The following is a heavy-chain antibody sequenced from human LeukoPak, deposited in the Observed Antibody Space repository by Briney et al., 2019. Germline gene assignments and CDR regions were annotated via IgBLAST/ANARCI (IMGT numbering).Heavy chain of an antibody. J-gene: IGHJ6*02. CDR3: ARFGVNYGMDV. CDR2: IKTDGSEK. V-gene: IGHV3-7*04. D-gene: IGHD3-16*01. Sequence: QTGGSLRLSCEASGLIFSAFWMSWVRQAPGKGLEWVANIKTDGSEKEYVDYLKGRFTISRDNAENSLYLQVNSLRVEDTAVYYCARFGVNYGMDVWGQGTTVTVSS. CDR1: GLIFSAFW.